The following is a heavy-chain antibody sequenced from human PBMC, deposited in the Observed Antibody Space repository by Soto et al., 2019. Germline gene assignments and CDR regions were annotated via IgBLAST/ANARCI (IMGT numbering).Heavy chain of an antibody. D-gene: IGHD6-19*01. CDR3: AAGPTSGGWYYYYGMDV. V-gene: IGHV1-58*01. Sequence: SVKVSCKASGFTFTSSAVQWVRQARGQRLEWIGWIVVGSGNTNYAQKFQERVTITRDMSTSTAYMELSSLRSEDTAVFYCAAGPTSGGWYYYYGMDVWGQGTTVTVSS. CDR2: IVVGSGNT. CDR1: GFTFTSSA. J-gene: IGHJ6*02.